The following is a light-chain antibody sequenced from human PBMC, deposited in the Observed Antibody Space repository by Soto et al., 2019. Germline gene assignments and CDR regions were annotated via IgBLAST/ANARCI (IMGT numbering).Light chain of an antibody. V-gene: IGLV2-14*01. Sequence: QSPLTQPASVSWSPGQSITISCTGTSSDVGSYHYVSLFQQHPGKAPKLIIFEVSDRPSGVSTRFSGSKSGDTASLTISGLQADDEADYYCSSYTSGRDVYVFGGGTKVTVL. CDR3: SSYTSGRDVYV. CDR2: EVS. CDR1: SSDVGSYHY. J-gene: IGLJ1*01.